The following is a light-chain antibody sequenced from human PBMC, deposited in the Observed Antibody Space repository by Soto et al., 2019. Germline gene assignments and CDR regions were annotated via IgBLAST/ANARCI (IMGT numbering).Light chain of an antibody. V-gene: IGLV2-14*01. J-gene: IGLJ1*01. CDR1: STDIGGFKY. CDR3: SSYTSITIPYL. CDR2: EVS. Sequence: QSVLTQPASVSGSPGRSITISCTGTSTDIGGFKYVSWYQQHPDKAPKLLIFEVSNRPSGVSNRFSGSKSGNTASLTISGLQAEDEADYYCSSYTSITIPYLFGTGTKVTVL.